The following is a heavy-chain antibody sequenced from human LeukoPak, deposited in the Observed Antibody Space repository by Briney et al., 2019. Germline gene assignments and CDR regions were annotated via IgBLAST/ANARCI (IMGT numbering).Heavy chain of an antibody. D-gene: IGHD6-19*01. Sequence: SDTLSLTCPVSGGSISSHYWSWIRQPPGHGPEWIGYSYYSGSTTYNPSLNSRPTMSLDTSKHQFSLLPNFVPADDTAVCYCARQGSGWYYFDYWGQGTVVTVSS. CDR2: SYYSGST. CDR1: GGSISSHY. V-gene: IGHV4-59*08. CDR3: ARQGSGWYYFDY. J-gene: IGHJ4*02.